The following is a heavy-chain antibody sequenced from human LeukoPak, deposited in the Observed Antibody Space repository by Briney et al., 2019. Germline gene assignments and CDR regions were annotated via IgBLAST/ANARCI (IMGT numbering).Heavy chain of an antibody. Sequence: SGGSLRLSCAASGFTFSDYYMSWLRQAPGKGLEWVSYISSSGSTIYYADSVKGRFTISRDNAKNSLYLQMNSLRAEDTAVYYCARGHTSCYLCAFDIWGQGTMVTVSS. CDR3: ARGHTSCYLCAFDI. CDR2: ISSSGSTI. CDR1: GFTFSDYY. V-gene: IGHV3-11*01. J-gene: IGHJ3*02. D-gene: IGHD2-2*01.